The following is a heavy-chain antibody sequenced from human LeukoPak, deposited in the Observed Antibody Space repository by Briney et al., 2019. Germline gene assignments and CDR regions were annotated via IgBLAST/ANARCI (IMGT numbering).Heavy chain of an antibody. CDR1: GFTFHDYA. D-gene: IGHD5-18*01. V-gene: IGHV3-9*01. CDR2: ISWNSGII. J-gene: IGHJ4*02. CDR3: TKDSVAMVTTSDY. Sequence: PGGSLRLSCAASGFTFHDYAVHWVRQAPGKGLEWVSGISWNSGIIGYADSVKGRFTTSRDNAKNSLYLQMNSLRPEDTALYYCTKDSVAMVTTSDYWGQGTLVTVSS.